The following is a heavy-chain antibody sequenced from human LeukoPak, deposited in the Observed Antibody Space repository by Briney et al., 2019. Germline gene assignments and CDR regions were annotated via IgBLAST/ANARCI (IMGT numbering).Heavy chain of an antibody. CDR2: MNPNSGAT. Sequence: ASVKVSCKASGYTFTSYDFNWLRQATGQGPEWMGWMNPNSGATGYAQKFQGRITMTRSASINTAYMELTDLRSEDTAVYYCARDPSITGTLNWFDPWGQGTLVTVSS. D-gene: IGHD1-20*01. V-gene: IGHV1-8*01. CDR3: ARDPSITGTLNWFDP. J-gene: IGHJ5*02. CDR1: GYTFTSYD.